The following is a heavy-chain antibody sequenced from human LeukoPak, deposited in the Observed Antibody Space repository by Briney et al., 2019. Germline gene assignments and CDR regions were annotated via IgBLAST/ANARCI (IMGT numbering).Heavy chain of an antibody. Sequence: SETLSLTCAVSGGSITSISYYWSWIRQPPGKGLEWIGSIYYSGSTYYNPSLKSRVTISVDTSKNQFSLKLSSVTAADTAVYYCARVGIAAAPGVWFDPWGQGTLVTVSS. J-gene: IGHJ5*02. D-gene: IGHD6-13*01. CDR3: ARVGIAAAPGVWFDP. CDR1: GGSITSISYY. V-gene: IGHV4-39*07. CDR2: IYYSGST.